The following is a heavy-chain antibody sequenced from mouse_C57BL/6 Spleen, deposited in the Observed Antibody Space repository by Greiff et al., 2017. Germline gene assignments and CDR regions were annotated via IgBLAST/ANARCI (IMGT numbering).Heavy chain of an antibody. CDR2: ISYDGSN. CDR3: ARASLLRYFDY. Sequence: EVKLEESGPGLVKPSQSLSLTCSVTGYSITSGYYWNWIRQFPGNKLEWMGYISYDGSNNYNPSLKNRISITRDTSKNQFFLKLNSVTTEDTATYYCARASLLRYFDYWGQGTTLTVSS. D-gene: IGHD1-2*01. CDR1: GYSITSGYY. J-gene: IGHJ2*01. V-gene: IGHV3-6*01.